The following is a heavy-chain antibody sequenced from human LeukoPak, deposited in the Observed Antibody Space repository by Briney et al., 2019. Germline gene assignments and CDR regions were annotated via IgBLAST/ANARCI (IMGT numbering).Heavy chain of an antibody. D-gene: IGHD2-2*01. CDR2: IYYSGST. CDR3: ARGNRYCSSTSCLNWFDP. Sequence: SGTLSLTCTVSGGSVSSSSYYWGWIRQPPGKGLEWIGSIYYSGSTYYNPSLKSRVTISVDTSKNQFSLKLSSVTAADTAVYYCARGNRYCSSTSCLNWFDPWGQGTLVTVSS. J-gene: IGHJ5*02. V-gene: IGHV4-39*07. CDR1: GGSVSSSSYY.